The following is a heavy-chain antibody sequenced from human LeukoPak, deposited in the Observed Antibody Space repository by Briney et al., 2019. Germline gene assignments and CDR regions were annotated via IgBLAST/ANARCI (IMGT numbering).Heavy chain of an antibody. J-gene: IGHJ6*03. CDR3: ARGRYCSGGSCYGYYYYYYMDV. V-gene: IGHV1-18*01. Sequence: GASVKVSCKASGYTFTSYGISWVRQAPGQGLEWMGWISAYNGNTNYAQKLQGRVTMTTDTSTSTAYMELRSLRSDDTAVYYCARGRYCSGGSCYGYYYYYYMDVWGKGTTVTVSS. CDR2: ISAYNGNT. D-gene: IGHD2-15*01. CDR1: GYTFTSYG.